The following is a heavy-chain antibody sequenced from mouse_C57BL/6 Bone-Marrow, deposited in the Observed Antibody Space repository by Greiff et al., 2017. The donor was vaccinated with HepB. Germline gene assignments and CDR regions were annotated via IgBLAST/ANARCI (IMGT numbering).Heavy chain of an antibody. CDR2: IYPGSGST. D-gene: IGHD1-1*01. CDR3: ARGMDYGSSYWYFDV. J-gene: IGHJ1*03. Sequence: QVQLQQSGAELVKPGASVKMSCKASGYTFTSYWITWVKQRPGQGLEWIGDIYPGSGSTNYNEKFKSKATLTVDTSSSTAYMQLSSLTSEDSAVYYCARGMDYGSSYWYFDVWGTGTTVTVSS. CDR1: GYTFTSYW. V-gene: IGHV1-55*01.